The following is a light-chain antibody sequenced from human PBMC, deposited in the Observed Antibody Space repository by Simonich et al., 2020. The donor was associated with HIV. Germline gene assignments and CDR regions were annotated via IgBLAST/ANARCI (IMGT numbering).Light chain of an antibody. V-gene: IGKV4-1*01. CDR3: QQYYSTPPT. Sequence: DIVMTQSPDSLAVSLGERATINCKSSQSVLYSSNNKNYLAWYQQKPGQPPKLLIYWASTRESGVPARFSGSGSGTDFTLTISSLQAEDVAVYYCQQYYSTPPTFGHGTKVEIK. J-gene: IGKJ1*01. CDR2: WAS. CDR1: QSVLYSSNNKNY.